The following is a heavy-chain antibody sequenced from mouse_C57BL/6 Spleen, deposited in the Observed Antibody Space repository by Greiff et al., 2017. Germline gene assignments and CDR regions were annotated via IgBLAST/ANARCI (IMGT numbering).Heavy chain of an antibody. CDR2: ISDGGSYT. CDR3: ARENYGSSYPFDY. CDR1: GFTFSSYA. Sequence: EVNVVESGGGLVKPGGSLKLSCAASGFTFSSYAMSWVRQTPEKRLEWVATISDGGSYTYYPDNVKGRFTISRDNAKNNLYLHMSHLKSEDTAMYYCARENYGSSYPFDYWGQGTTLTVSS. J-gene: IGHJ2*01. D-gene: IGHD1-1*01. V-gene: IGHV5-4*01.